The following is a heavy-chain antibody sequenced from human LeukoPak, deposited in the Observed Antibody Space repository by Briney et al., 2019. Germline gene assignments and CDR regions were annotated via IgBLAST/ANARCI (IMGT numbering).Heavy chain of an antibody. CDR1: GFTFSSYA. D-gene: IGHD3-22*01. CDR2: INHSGST. V-gene: IGHV4-34*01. CDR3: ASTGRGPYYYDSSGYGLDY. Sequence: PGGSLRLSCAASGFTFSSYAMSWIRQPPGKGLEWIGEINHSGSTNYNPSLKSRVTISVDTSKNQFSLKLSSVTAADTAVYYCASTGRGPYYYDSSGYGLDYWGQGTLVTVSS. J-gene: IGHJ4*02.